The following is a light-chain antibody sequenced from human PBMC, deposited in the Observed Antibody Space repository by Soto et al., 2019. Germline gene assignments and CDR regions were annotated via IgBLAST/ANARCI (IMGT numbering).Light chain of an antibody. CDR3: SSYTSSSTLVV. J-gene: IGLJ2*01. CDR2: DVS. CDR1: SSDVGGYNY. Sequence: QSVLTQPASVSGSPGQSITISCTGTSSDVGGYNYVSWYQQHPGTAPKLMIYDVSNRPSGVPNRFSGSKSGNTASLTISGRQAEDEADYYCSSYTSSSTLVVFGGGTKLTVL. V-gene: IGLV2-14*01.